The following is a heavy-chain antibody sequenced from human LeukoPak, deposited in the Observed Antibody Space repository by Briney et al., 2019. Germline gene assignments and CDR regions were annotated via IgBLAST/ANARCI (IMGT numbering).Heavy chain of an antibody. CDR3: ARSQVRGVRDGYNPWDYYYYGMDV. J-gene: IGHJ6*02. CDR2: INPSGGST. Sequence: ASVKVSCKASGYTFTSYYMHWVRQAPGQGLEWMGIINPSGGSTSYAQKFQGRVTMTRDTSTSTVYMELSSLRSEDTAVYYCARSQVRGVRDGYNPWDYYYYGMDVWGQGTTVTVSS. D-gene: IGHD5-24*01. CDR1: GYTFTSYY. V-gene: IGHV1-46*01.